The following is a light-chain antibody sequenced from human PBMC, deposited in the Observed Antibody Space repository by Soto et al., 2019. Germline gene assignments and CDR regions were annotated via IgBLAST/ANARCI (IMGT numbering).Light chain of an antibody. Sequence: DIHMTQSPSSLSASVGDRVTLTCRASQTISTFLNWYQHKSGKAPKLLIYDATNLHSGVPSRFSGSGSGTDFTLTISSLQPEDFATYSCQQSFSTPWTFGQGTKV. J-gene: IGKJ1*01. CDR2: DAT. V-gene: IGKV1-39*01. CDR3: QQSFSTPWT. CDR1: QTISTF.